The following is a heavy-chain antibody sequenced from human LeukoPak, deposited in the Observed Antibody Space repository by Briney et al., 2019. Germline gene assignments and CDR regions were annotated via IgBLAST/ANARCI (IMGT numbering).Heavy chain of an antibody. CDR3: AKERGDYDSDNWFDS. V-gene: IGHV4-59*01. J-gene: IGHJ5*01. Sequence: PSETLSLTCTVTGASIGSYFWSWLRHPPGKGLEWIGYIYYGWGTKYNPPFESRITISVDTSKNRISLNLTSVTASDTAIYYCAKERGDYDSDNWFDSWGQGTLVTVSS. CDR1: GASIGSYF. CDR2: IYYGWGT. D-gene: IGHD4-17*01.